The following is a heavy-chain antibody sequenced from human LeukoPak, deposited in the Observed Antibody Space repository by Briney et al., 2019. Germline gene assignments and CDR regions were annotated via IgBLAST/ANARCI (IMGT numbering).Heavy chain of an antibody. CDR3: ATGQGHGMDV. Sequence: GASLRLSCAASGFTFSNYAMSWVRQAPGKGLVWVSRINSDGSSTSYADSVKGRFTISRDNAKNTLYLQMNSLRAEDTAVYYCATGQGHGMDVWGQGTTVTVSS. D-gene: IGHD1-14*01. V-gene: IGHV3-74*01. CDR2: INSDGSST. CDR1: GFTFSNYA. J-gene: IGHJ6*02.